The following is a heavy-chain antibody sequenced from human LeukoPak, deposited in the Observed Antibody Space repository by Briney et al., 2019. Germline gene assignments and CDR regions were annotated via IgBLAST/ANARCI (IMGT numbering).Heavy chain of an antibody. CDR1: GGSISSSSYY. J-gene: IGHJ5*02. Sequence: PSETLSLTCTVSGGSISSSSYYWGWIRQPPGKGLEWIGSIYYSGSTNYNPSLKSRVTISVDTSKNQFSLKLSSVTAADTAVYYCARLRGFTGYSSSWSVGWFDPWGQGTLVTVSS. V-gene: IGHV4-39*07. CDR3: ARLRGFTGYSSSWSVGWFDP. D-gene: IGHD6-13*01. CDR2: IYYSGST.